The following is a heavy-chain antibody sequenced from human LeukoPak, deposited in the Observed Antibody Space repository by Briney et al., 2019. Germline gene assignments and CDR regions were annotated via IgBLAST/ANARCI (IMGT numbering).Heavy chain of an antibody. Sequence: PGGSLRLSCAASGFTFNSYAMSWVRQAPGKGLEWVSAISGSGGSTYYADSVKGRFTVSRDNSKNTLYLQMNSLRAEDTAMYYCARGLGYCTSTTCLLPFDYWGQGTLVTVSS. CDR3: ARGLGYCTSTTCLLPFDY. V-gene: IGHV3-23*01. J-gene: IGHJ4*02. CDR2: ISGSGGST. D-gene: IGHD2-2*01. CDR1: GFTFNSYA.